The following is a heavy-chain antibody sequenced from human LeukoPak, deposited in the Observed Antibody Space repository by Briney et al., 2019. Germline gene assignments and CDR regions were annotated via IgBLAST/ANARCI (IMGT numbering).Heavy chain of an antibody. D-gene: IGHD3-10*01. J-gene: IGHJ6*03. CDR3: ARSNYYGSGSRRNYYYYYIDV. Sequence: SVKVSCKASGGTFSSYAINWVRQAPGQGLEWMGGIIPMFGTANHAQKLQGRVTVTADESTSTAYMELSSLRSEDTAVYYCARSNYYGSGSRRNYYYYYIDVWGKGTTVTISS. V-gene: IGHV1-69*13. CDR1: GGTFSSYA. CDR2: IIPMFGTA.